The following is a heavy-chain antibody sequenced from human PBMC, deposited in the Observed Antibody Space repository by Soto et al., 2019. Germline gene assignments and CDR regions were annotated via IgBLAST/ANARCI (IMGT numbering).Heavy chain of an antibody. D-gene: IGHD1-26*01. CDR2: IYYSGST. Sequence: TRSLTCTVSGGSISSSSYYWGWIRQPPGKGLEWIGSIYYSGSTYYNPSLKSRVTISVDTSKNQFSLKLSSVTAADTAVYYCASQVGARNYYDGMDLWGQATTV. CDR3: ASQVGARNYYDGMDL. J-gene: IGHJ6*02. V-gene: IGHV4-39*01. CDR1: GGSISSSSYY.